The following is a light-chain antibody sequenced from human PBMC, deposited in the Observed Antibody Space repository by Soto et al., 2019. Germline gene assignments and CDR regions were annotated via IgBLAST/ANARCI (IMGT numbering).Light chain of an antibody. Sequence: QSAPTQPASVSGSPGQSITISCAGTSSDVGSYNFVSWYQQHPGKAPKLMIYEGNKRPSGVSNRFSGSKSGNTASLTISGLQAADEADYYCCSYAGSSTFVVFGGGTKLTVL. CDR1: SSDVGSYNF. CDR3: CSYAGSSTFVV. J-gene: IGLJ2*01. CDR2: EGN. V-gene: IGLV2-23*03.